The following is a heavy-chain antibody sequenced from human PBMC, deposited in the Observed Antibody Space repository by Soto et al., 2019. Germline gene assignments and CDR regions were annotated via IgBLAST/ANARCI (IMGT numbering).Heavy chain of an antibody. Sequence: SETLSLTCTVSGGSISSYYWSWIRQHPGKGLEWIGYIYYSGSTYYNPSLKSRVTISVDTSKNQFSLKLSSVTAADTAVYYCAREASSGITMVRGARYAFDIWGQGTMVTVSS. CDR3: AREASSGITMVRGARYAFDI. J-gene: IGHJ3*02. D-gene: IGHD3-10*01. CDR1: GGSISSYY. CDR2: IYYSGST. V-gene: IGHV4-59*06.